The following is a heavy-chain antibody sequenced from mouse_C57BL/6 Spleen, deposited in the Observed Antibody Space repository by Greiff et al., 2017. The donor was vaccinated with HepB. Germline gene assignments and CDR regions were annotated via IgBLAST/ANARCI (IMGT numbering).Heavy chain of an antibody. J-gene: IGHJ3*01. CDR3: ATYYYGSSTWFAY. CDR1: GYAFSSYW. V-gene: IGHV1-80*01. Sequence: VKLVESGAELVKPGASVKISCKASGYAFSSYWMNWVKQRPGKGLEWIGQIYPGDGDTNYNGKFKGKATLTADKSSSTAYMQLSSLTSEDSAVYFCATYYYGSSTWFAYWGQGTLVTVSA. CDR2: IYPGDGDT. D-gene: IGHD1-1*01.